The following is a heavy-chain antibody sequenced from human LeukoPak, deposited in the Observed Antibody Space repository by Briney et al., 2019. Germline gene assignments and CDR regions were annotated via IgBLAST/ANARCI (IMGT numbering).Heavy chain of an antibody. CDR2: INSDGSST. CDR3: AKGGYDILTGYLY. D-gene: IGHD3-9*01. Sequence: GGSLRLSCAASGFTFSSYWMHWVRQAPGKGLVWVSRINSDGSSTSYADSVKGRFTISRDNSKNTLYLQMNSLRAEDTAVYYCAKGGYDILTGYLYWGQGTLVTVSS. J-gene: IGHJ4*02. CDR1: GFTFSSYW. V-gene: IGHV3-74*01.